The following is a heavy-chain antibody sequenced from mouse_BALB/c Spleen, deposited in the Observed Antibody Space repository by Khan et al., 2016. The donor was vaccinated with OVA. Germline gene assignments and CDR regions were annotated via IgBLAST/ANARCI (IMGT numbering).Heavy chain of an antibody. Sequence: QVRLQQSGAELVRPGVSVKISCKGSGYTFTDFTMHWVKQSHAKSLEWIGVVNTYYGDATYNQKFKGKATMTVDKSSTTAYMERARLTSEDAAIYYCARGGGGDRFAYWGQGTLVTVSA. CDR3: ARGGGGDRFAY. CDR2: VNTYYGDA. CDR1: GYTFTDFT. V-gene: IGHV1S137*01. J-gene: IGHJ3*01.